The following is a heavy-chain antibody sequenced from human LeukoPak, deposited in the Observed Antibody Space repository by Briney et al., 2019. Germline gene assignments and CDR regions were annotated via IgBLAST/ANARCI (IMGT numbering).Heavy chain of an antibody. CDR2: ISSSSSYI. D-gene: IGHD2-2*01. V-gene: IGHV3-21*01. CDR1: GFTFSSYS. Sequence: GSLRLSCAASGFTFSSYSMNWVRRAPGKGLEWVSSISSSSSYIYYADSVKGRFTISRDNAKNSLYLQMNSLRAEDTAVYYCARLGYCSSTSCSDAFDIWGQGTMVTVSS. CDR3: ARLGYCSSTSCSDAFDI. J-gene: IGHJ3*02.